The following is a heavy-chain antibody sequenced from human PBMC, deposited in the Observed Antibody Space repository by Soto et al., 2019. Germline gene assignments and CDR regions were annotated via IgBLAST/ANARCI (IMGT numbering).Heavy chain of an antibody. Sequence: SETLSLTCTVSGGSISSYYWSWIRQPPGKGLEWIGYIYYSGSTNYNPSLKSRVTISVDTSKNQFSLKLSSVTAADTAVYYCARRVVATLWAFDIWGQGTMVTVSS. V-gene: IGHV4-59*08. CDR1: GGSISSYY. CDR3: ARRVVATLWAFDI. CDR2: IYYSGST. D-gene: IGHD5-12*01. J-gene: IGHJ3*02.